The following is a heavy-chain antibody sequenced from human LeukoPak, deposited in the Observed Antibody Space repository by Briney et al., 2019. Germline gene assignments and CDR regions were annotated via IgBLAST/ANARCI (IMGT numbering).Heavy chain of an antibody. CDR1: GHSFSSDSF. V-gene: IGHV4-38-2*01. CDR3: ARASRPSNSWFDP. CDR2: IHERGST. J-gene: IGHJ5*02. D-gene: IGHD6-6*01. Sequence: PSETLSLTCGVSGHSFSSDSFWGWIRQPPGQGLEWIGSIHERGSTFYNPSLKSRVTISIDTSKNQFSLNVNSVTVADTAVYYCARASRPSNSWFDPWGQGTVVTVSS.